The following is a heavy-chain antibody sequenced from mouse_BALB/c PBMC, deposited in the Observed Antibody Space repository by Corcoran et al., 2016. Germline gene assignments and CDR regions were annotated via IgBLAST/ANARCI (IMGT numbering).Heavy chain of an antibody. D-gene: IGHD2-3*01. CDR2: ILPGSGST. J-gene: IGHJ3*01. CDR3: ARDGAWFAY. Sequence: QVQLQQSGAELMKPGVSVKISCKATGYTFSSYWIEWVKQRPGHGLEWIGEILPGSGSTNYNEKFKGKATFTADTSSNTAYMQLSSLTSEDSAVYYCARDGAWFAYWGQGTLVTVSA. V-gene: IGHV1-9*01. CDR1: GYTFSSYW.